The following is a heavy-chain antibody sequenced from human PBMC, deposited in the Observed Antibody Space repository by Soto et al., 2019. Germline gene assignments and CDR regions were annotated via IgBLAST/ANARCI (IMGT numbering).Heavy chain of an antibody. J-gene: IGHJ2*01. CDR2: ISYDGSNK. D-gene: IGHD1-20*01. CDR1: GFTFSSYG. V-gene: IGHV3-30*18. CDR3: AKGSGITKLLGGDWYFDL. Sequence: QPGGSLRLSCAASGFTFSSYGMHWVRQAPGKGLEWVAVISYDGSNKYYADSVKGRFTISRDNSKNTLYLQMNSLRAEDTAVYYCAKGSGITKLLGGDWYFDLWGRGTLVTVSS.